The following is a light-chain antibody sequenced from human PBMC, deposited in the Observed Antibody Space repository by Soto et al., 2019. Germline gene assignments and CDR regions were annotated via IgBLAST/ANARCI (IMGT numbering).Light chain of an antibody. CDR3: AAWYDSLNGVV. CDR1: SSNIGSNT. V-gene: IGLV1-44*01. J-gene: IGLJ2*01. CDR2: SNN. Sequence: QSVLTQPPSASGTPGQRVTISCSGSSSNIGSNTVNWYQQLTGTAPKLLIYSNNQRPSGGPDRFSGSKSGTSASLDISGLQSEDEADYYCAAWYDSLNGVVFGGGTKVTVL.